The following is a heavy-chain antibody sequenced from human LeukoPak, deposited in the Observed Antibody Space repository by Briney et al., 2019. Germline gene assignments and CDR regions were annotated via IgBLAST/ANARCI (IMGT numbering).Heavy chain of an antibody. CDR3: ARGPRNSSGWRY. J-gene: IGHJ4*02. V-gene: IGHV4-34*01. CDR2: INHSGST. CDR1: GGSFSGYY. D-gene: IGHD6-19*01. Sequence: PSETLSLTCAVYGGSFSGYYWSWIRQAQGKGLEWIGEINHSGSTNYNPSLKSRVTISVDTSKNQFSLKLSSVTAADTAVYYCARGPRNSSGWRYWAQGTLVSVSS.